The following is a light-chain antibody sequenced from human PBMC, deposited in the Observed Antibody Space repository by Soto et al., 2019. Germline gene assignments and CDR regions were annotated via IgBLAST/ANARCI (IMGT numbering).Light chain of an antibody. CDR3: RSYTSSFTVV. J-gene: IGLJ2*01. CDR1: SSDVGGYNY. CDR2: EVS. Sequence: QSALTQPDSVSGSPGQSITISCTGTSSDVGGYNYVSWYQQHPGKAPKLMIYEVSNRPSGVSNRFSGSKSGNTASLTISGLQAEDEADYYCRSYTSSFTVVFGGGTKLTVL. V-gene: IGLV2-14*01.